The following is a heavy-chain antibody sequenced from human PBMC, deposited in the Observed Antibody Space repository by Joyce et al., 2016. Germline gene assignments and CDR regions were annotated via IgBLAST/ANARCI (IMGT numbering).Heavy chain of an antibody. Sequence: QVQVVQSGAEVKKPGASVKVSCRASGYPFTDYSIHWVRQAPGQGLERMGRINPKSGDTNYAQNLQGRVTMTREPSINTAYMELSSLRSDDTAVYYCARGDLLDWGQGTLVTVSS. V-gene: IGHV1-2*06. CDR2: INPKSGDT. D-gene: IGHD2-8*02. J-gene: IGHJ4*02. CDR3: ARGDLLD. CDR1: GYPFTDYS.